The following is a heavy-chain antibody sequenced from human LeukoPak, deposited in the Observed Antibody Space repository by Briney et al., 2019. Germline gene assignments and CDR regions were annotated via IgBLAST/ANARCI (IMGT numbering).Heavy chain of an antibody. CDR2: INPNSGGT. CDR1: GYTFTGYY. V-gene: IGHV1-2*04. D-gene: IGHD1-20*01. J-gene: IGHJ3*02. CDR3: ARGGITGTTRGPTRLNDAFDI. Sequence: ASVKVSCKASGYTFTGYYMHWVRLAPGQGLEWMGWINPNSGGTNYAQKFQGWVTMTRDTSISTAYMELSRLRSDDTAVYYCARGGITGTTRGPTRLNDAFDIWGQGTMVTVSS.